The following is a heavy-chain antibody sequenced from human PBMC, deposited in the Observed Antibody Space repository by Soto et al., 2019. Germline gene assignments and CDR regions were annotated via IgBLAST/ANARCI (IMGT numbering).Heavy chain of an antibody. V-gene: IGHV3-23*01. D-gene: IGHD6-19*01. CDR1: GFTLSSYA. CDR3: AKDPGRSSGWDY. CDR2: ISGSGGST. Sequence: EVQLLESGGGLVQXGGSLRLSCAASGFTLSSYAMSWVRQAPGKGLEWVSTISGSGGSTYYADSVRGRFTISRDKSENTLYLQMNSLRAEDTAVYYCAKDPGRSSGWDYWGQGTLVTVSS. J-gene: IGHJ4*02.